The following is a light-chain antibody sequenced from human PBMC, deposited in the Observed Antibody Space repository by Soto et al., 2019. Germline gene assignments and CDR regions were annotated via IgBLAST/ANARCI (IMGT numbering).Light chain of an antibody. CDR1: QSVLHSPNNKNY. Sequence: DIVMTQSPDSLAVSLGERATINCKSSQSVLHSPNNKNYLTWYQQKPGQPPKLLIYWASTRESGVPDRFSGSGSATDFTLTISSLQAEDVAVYYCQQYHTLPLTFGGGTKVEIK. V-gene: IGKV4-1*01. J-gene: IGKJ4*01. CDR2: WAS. CDR3: QQYHTLPLT.